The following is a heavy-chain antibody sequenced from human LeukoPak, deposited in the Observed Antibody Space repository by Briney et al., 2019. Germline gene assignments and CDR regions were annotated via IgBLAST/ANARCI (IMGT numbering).Heavy chain of an antibody. CDR3: ARRYYYVSVSYYNHFDP. J-gene: IGHJ5*02. D-gene: IGHD3-10*01. CDR1: GGSISSSSYY. CDR2: MYHSGST. V-gene: IGHV4-39*02. Sequence: SETLSLTCTVSGGSISSSSYYWGWIRQPPGKGLEWIGSMYHSGSTYYNPSLKSRVTISVDTSKNHFSLKLSSVTAADTAVYYCARRYYYVSVSYYNHFDPWGQGTLVTVSS.